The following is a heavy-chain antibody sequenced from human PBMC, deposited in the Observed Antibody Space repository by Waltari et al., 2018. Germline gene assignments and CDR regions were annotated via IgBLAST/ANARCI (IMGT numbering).Heavy chain of an antibody. CDR3: ARLGSGGFWSGYDLDL. CDR1: GGSVSGSY. Sequence: QVQLQESGPGLVKPSETLSLTCTVSGGSVSGSYWNCLRQPPGKGLDWIGYVYYTGSTNYNPSLKSRVTISIDTSENQFSLRLSSVTAADTAVYFCARLGSGGFWSGYDLDLWGQGTLVTVSS. D-gene: IGHD3-3*01. J-gene: IGHJ5*02. V-gene: IGHV4-59*08. CDR2: VYYTGST.